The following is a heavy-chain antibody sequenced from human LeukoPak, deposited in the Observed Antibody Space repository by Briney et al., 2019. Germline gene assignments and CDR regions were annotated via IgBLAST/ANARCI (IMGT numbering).Heavy chain of an antibody. V-gene: IGHV3-23*01. Sequence: PGGSLRLSCPASGFTFSSYAMSWVRQAPGKGLEWVSAISATASNTYYADSVKGRFTISRDNSKNTLYLQMNSLRAEDTAVYYCAKDRPYYCSTTSCPSGADAFDIWGQGTLVTVSS. CDR3: AKDRPYYCSTTSCPSGADAFDI. J-gene: IGHJ3*02. CDR2: ISATASNT. D-gene: IGHD2-2*01. CDR1: GFTFSSYA.